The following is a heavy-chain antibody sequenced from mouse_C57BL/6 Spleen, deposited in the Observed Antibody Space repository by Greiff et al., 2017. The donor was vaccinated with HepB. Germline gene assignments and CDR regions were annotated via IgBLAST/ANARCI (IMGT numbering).Heavy chain of an antibody. Sequence: QVQLKESGAELAKPGASVKLSCKASGYTFTSYWMHWVKQRPGQGLEWIGYINPSSGYTKYNQKFKDKATLTADKSSSTAYMQLRSLTYEDSAVYYCARPITTVVANAMDYWGQGTSVTVSS. V-gene: IGHV1-7*01. CDR2: INPSSGYT. D-gene: IGHD1-1*01. CDR1: GYTFTSYW. CDR3: ARPITTVVANAMDY. J-gene: IGHJ4*01.